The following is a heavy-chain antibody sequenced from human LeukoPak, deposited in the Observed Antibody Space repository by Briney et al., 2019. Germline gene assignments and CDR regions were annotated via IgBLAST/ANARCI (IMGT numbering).Heavy chain of an antibody. D-gene: IGHD3-22*01. V-gene: IGHV4-31*03. CDR1: GGSLSSGGYY. J-gene: IGHJ6*02. CDR3: ARDAYYYDSSGYYFPYGMDV. Sequence: SQTLSLTCTVSGGSLSSGGYYCSWIRQHPGKCLEWIGYIYYSGSTYYNPSLKSRVTISVDTSKNQFSLKLSSVTAADTAVYYCARDAYYYDSSGYYFPYGMDVWGQGTTVTVSS. CDR2: IYYSGST.